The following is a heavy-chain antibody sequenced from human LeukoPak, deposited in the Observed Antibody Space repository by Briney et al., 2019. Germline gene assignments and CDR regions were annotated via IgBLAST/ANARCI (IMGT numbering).Heavy chain of an antibody. D-gene: IGHD3-10*01. CDR2: ISYDGSNK. CDR3: ARDASYGSGSFVTY. CDR1: GFTFSSYA. Sequence: GMSLRLSCAASGFTFSSYAMHWVRQAPGKGLEWVAVISYDGSNKYYADSVKGRFTISRDNSKNTLYLQMNSLRAEDTAVYYCARDASYGSGSFVTYWGQGTLVTVSS. J-gene: IGHJ4*02. V-gene: IGHV3-30*04.